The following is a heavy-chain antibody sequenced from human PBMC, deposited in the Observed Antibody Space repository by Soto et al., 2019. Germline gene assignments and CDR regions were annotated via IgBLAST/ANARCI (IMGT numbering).Heavy chain of an antibody. Sequence: SLRLSCAASGFTFSSYSMNWVRQAPGKGLEWVSYISSGSSTIYYAGSVKGRFTISRDNAKNSLYLQMNSLRDDDTAVYYCARDQALSPMDVWGQGTTVTVSS. CDR2: ISSGSSTI. CDR1: GFTFSSYS. V-gene: IGHV3-48*02. CDR3: ARDQALSPMDV. J-gene: IGHJ6*02.